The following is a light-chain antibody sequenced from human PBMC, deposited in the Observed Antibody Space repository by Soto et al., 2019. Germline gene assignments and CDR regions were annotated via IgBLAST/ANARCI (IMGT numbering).Light chain of an antibody. CDR3: SSYAGSSTSC. Sequence: QSVLNQPASVSGSTGQSITISCTGTSSDVGAYNYVYWYQQHPGKAPKLMIYDVTTRPSGVSNRFSGSKSGNTASLTIAGFQAGDEADYYCSSYAGSSTSCFGGVTK. J-gene: IGLJ2*01. CDR1: SSDVGAYNY. V-gene: IGLV2-14*01. CDR2: DVT.